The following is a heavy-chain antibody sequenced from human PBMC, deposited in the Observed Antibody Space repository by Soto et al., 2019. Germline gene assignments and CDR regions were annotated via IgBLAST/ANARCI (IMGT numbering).Heavy chain of an antibody. CDR3: ARGPFRPTAMDV. CDR1: GGVFSNYA. J-gene: IGHJ6*02. CDR2: IVPVFGTP. Sequence: QVQLVQSGAEVKKPGSSVKVSCKASGGVFSNYALTWVRQAPGQGLEWVGGIVPVFGTPNYAPKFQGRVTVTADESTRTGYMELSSLTSEDTAMYYCARGPFRPTAMDVWGQGTTVTVSS. D-gene: IGHD3-10*01. V-gene: IGHV1-69*01.